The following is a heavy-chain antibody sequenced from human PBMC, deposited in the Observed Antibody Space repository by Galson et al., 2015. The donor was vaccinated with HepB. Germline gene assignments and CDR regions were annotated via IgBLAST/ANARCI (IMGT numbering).Heavy chain of an antibody. D-gene: IGHD3-10*01. CDR1: GGSFSGYY. Sequence: ETLSLTCAVYGGSFSGYYWSWIRQPPGKGLEWIGEINHSGSTNYNPSLKSRVTISVDTSKNQFSLKLSSVTAADTAVYYCARQGTPFSRPAHYMDVWGKGTTVTVSS. J-gene: IGHJ6*03. V-gene: IGHV4-34*01. CDR2: INHSGST. CDR3: ARQGTPFSRPAHYMDV.